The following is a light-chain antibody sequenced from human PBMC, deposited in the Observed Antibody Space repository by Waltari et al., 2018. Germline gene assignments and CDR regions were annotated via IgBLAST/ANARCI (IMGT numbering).Light chain of an antibody. CDR1: QTIRTN. V-gene: IGKV3-15*01. Sequence: ETVMTQSPASLSVSPGERATLSCRASQTIRTNLAWYQHKPGQAPRPLIHGASPRAPGIPARFSGSGSGTEFTLTISSLQSEDSAVYYCQQYNNWPPGDTFGQGTRLEVK. CDR3: QQYNNWPPGDT. CDR2: GAS. J-gene: IGKJ2*01.